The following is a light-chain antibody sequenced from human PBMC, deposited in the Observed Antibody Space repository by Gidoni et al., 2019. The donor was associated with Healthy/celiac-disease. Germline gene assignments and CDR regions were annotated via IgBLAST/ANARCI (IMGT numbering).Light chain of an antibody. CDR1: SSDVGGYNY. CDR2: DVS. Sequence: SVSGSPGQSVTISCTGTSSDVGGYNYVSWYQQHPGKAPKLMIYDVSKRPSGVPDRFSGSKSGNTASLTISGLQAEDEADYYCCSYADTRLRVFGGGTKLTVL. J-gene: IGLJ2*01. V-gene: IGLV2-11*01. CDR3: CSYADTRLRV.